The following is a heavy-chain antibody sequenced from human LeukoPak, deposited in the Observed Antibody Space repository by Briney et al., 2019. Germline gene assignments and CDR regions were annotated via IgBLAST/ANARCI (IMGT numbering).Heavy chain of an antibody. CDR3: AGGGGKDAFDI. J-gene: IGHJ3*02. Sequence: SETLSLTCAVSGGSISSYYWSWIRQPPGKGLEWIGYIYYSGSTNYNPSLKSRVTISVDTSKNKFSLKLRSVTAGDTAVYYCAGGGGKDAFDIWGQGTMVTVSS. D-gene: IGHD4-23*01. CDR2: IYYSGST. V-gene: IGHV4-59*01. CDR1: GGSISSYY.